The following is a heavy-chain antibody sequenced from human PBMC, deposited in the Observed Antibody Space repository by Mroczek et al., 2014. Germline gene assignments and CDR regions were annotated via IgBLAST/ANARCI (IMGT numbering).Heavy chain of an antibody. J-gene: IGHJ6*02. V-gene: IGHV1-18*01. CDR3: ARDIVYSGYDTLFPYYYGMDV. CDR2: ISAYNGNT. CDR1: GYTFTSYG. D-gene: IGHD5-12*01. Sequence: VQLVQSGAEVKKPGASVKVSCKASGYTFTSYGISWVRQAPGQGLEWMGWISAYNGNTNYAQKLQGRVTMTTDTSTSTAYMELRSLRSDDTAVYYCARDIVYSGYDTLFPYYYGMDVWGQGTTVTVSS.